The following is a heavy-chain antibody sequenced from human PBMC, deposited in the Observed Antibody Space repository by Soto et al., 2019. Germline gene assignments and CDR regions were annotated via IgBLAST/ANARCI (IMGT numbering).Heavy chain of an antibody. CDR1: GFSLSTSGVG. D-gene: IGHD5-18*01. CDR2: IYWDDDK. Sequence: SGPTLVNPTQTLTLTYTFSGFSLSTSGVGVGWIRQPPGKALEWLALIYWDDDKRYSPSLKSRLTITKDTSKNQLVLTMTNMDPVDTATYYCAHLPWKQLWPRAPVAYWGQGTPVTVPQ. V-gene: IGHV2-5*02. CDR3: AHLPWKQLWPRAPVAY. J-gene: IGHJ4*02.